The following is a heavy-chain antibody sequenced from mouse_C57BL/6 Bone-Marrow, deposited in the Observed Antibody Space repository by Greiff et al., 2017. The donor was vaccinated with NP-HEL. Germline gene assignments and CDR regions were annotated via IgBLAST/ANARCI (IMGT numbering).Heavy chain of an antibody. CDR1: GFNIKDDY. D-gene: IGHD2-5*01. V-gene: IGHV14-4*01. Sequence: VHVKQSGAELVRPGASVKLSCTASGFNIKDDYMHWVKQRPEQGLEWIGWIDPENGDTEYASKFQGQATITADTSSNTAYLQLSSLTSEDTAVYYCTSPYSNYYFDYWGQGTTLTVSS. CDR3: TSPYSNYYFDY. CDR2: IDPENGDT. J-gene: IGHJ2*01.